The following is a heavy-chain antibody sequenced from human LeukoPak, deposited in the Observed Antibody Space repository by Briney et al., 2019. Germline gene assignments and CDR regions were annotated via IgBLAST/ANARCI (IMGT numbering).Heavy chain of an antibody. D-gene: IGHD3-22*01. J-gene: IGHJ3*02. CDR1: GYTFTSYG. CDR2: ISAYNGNT. Sequence: ASVKVSCKASGYTFTSYGISWVRQAPGQGLEWMGWISAYNGNTSYAQKFQGRVTMTRDTSTSTVYMELSSLRSEDTAVYYCARTRGYYDSSGYYRNDAFDIWGQGTMVTVSS. V-gene: IGHV1-18*01. CDR3: ARTRGYYDSSGYYRNDAFDI.